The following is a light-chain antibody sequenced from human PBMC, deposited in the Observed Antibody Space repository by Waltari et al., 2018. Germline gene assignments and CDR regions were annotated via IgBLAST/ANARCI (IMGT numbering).Light chain of an antibody. J-gene: IGKJ1*01. CDR2: KSS. Sequence: DIQMTQSPSTLSASVGDRVTITCRASQVIYNWLAWYQQKPGKAPTLLIYKSSDLESGVPSRFSGSGSGTEFTRTIISLQPDDFATYYCQQYNAYPWTFGQGTNVEIK. V-gene: IGKV1-5*03. CDR1: QVIYNW. CDR3: QQYNAYPWT.